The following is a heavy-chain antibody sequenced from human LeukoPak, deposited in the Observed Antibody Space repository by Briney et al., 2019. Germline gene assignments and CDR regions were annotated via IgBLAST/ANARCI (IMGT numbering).Heavy chain of an antibody. J-gene: IGHJ4*02. CDR1: GFTFSSYG. CDR2: IWYDGSNK. V-gene: IGHV3-33*01. Sequence: GGSLRLSCAASGFTFSSYGMHWVRQAPGKGLEWVAVIWYDGSNKYYADSVKGRFTISRDNSKNTLYLQMNSLRAEDTAVYYCARDAVYSSSWQYYWGQGTLVTVSS. CDR3: ARDAVYSSSWQYY. D-gene: IGHD6-13*01.